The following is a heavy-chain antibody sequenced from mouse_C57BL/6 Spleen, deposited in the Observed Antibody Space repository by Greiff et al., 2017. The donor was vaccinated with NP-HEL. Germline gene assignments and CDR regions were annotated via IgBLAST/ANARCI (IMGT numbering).Heavy chain of an antibody. J-gene: IGHJ1*03. Sequence: QVQLQQPGAELVRPGSSVKLSCKASGYTFTSYWMHWVKQRPIQGLEWIGNIDPSDSETHYNQKFKDKATLTVDKSSSTAYMQLSSLTSEDSAVYYCARGYYGYDPWYFDVWGTGTTVTVSS. D-gene: IGHD2-2*01. CDR2: IDPSDSET. CDR3: ARGYYGYDPWYFDV. V-gene: IGHV1-52*01. CDR1: GYTFTSYW.